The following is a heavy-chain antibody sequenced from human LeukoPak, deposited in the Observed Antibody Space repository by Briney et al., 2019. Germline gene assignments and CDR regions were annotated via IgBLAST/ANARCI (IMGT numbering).Heavy chain of an antibody. D-gene: IGHD3-9*01. CDR3: AKEQDYDILTGYYGSFDY. CDR2: ISGSGGST. J-gene: IGHJ4*02. Sequence: GGSLRLSCAASGFTFSSYAMSWVRQAPGKGLEWVSAISGSGGSTYYADSVKGRFTISRDNSKNTLYLQMNSLRAEDTALYYCAKEQDYDILTGYYGSFDYWGQGTLVTVSS. CDR1: GFTFSSYA. V-gene: IGHV3-23*01.